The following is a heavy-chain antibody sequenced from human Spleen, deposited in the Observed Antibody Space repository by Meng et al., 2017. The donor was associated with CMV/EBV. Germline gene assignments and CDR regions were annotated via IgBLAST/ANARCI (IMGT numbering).Heavy chain of an antibody. Sequence: GEYLKISCTASGFTFGDYAMSWVRQAPGKGLEWVGFIRSKAYGGTTEYAASVKGRFTISRDDSKSIAYLQMNSLKTEDTAVYYCTRDLLSQYYFDYWGQGTLVTVSS. V-gene: IGHV3-49*04. D-gene: IGHD2/OR15-2a*01. CDR3: TRDLLSQYYFDY. CDR2: IRSKAYGGTT. CDR1: GFTFGDYA. J-gene: IGHJ4*02.